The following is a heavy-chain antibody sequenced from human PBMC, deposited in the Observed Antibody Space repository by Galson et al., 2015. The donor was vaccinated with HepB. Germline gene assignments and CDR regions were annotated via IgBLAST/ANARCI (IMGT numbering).Heavy chain of an antibody. CDR3: TSPPTPYCGGDCYSAAPRY. CDR1: GFIFGDYG. D-gene: IGHD2-21*02. J-gene: IGHJ4*02. V-gene: IGHV3-49*03. CDR2: VRSKAYGGTT. Sequence: SLRLSCAVSGFIFGDYGMNWFRQALGKGLEWVGFVRSKAYGGTTEYAASVRGKFSFSRDDSKSIAYLQMNSLTTEDTAVYYCTSPPTPYCGGDCYSAAPRYWGQGTLVTVSS.